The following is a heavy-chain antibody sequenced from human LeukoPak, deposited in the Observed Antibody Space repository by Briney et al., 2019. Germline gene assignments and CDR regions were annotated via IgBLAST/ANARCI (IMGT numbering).Heavy chain of an antibody. Sequence: SETLSLTCAVYGGSFSGYYWSWIRQPPGKGLEWIGEINHSGDTNYNPSLKSRVTISVDTSKNQFSLKLSSVTAADTAVYYCARASLSLSYYYGSGSYSGWFDPWGQGTLVTVSS. D-gene: IGHD3-10*01. CDR3: ARASLSLSYYYGSGSYSGWFDP. V-gene: IGHV4-34*01. CDR1: GGSFSGYY. CDR2: INHSGDT. J-gene: IGHJ5*02.